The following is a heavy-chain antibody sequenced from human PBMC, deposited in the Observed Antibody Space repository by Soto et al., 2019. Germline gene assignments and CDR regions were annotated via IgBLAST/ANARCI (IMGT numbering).Heavy chain of an antibody. CDR2: INYSGST. CDR3: ARDPDPSRFSYFDY. Sequence: SETLSLTCAVYGGSFSGYYWSWIRQPPGKGLEWIGDINYSGSTNYNPSLESRVTISVDTSKNQFSLKLSSVTAADTAVYYCARDPDPSRFSYFDYWGQGTLVTVSS. V-gene: IGHV4-34*01. J-gene: IGHJ4*02. D-gene: IGHD3-3*01. CDR1: GGSFSGYY.